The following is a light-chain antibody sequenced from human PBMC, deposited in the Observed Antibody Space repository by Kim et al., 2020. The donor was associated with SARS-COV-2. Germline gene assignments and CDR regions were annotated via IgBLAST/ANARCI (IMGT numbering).Light chain of an antibody. CDR1: QGIGRY. Sequence: STSVGDRVTITCRAGQGIGRYLAWYQQKPGEAPKVLIHTASTLQTGVPSRFSGSGSGTDFALTISSLQPEDSVTYFCQQLNTYPYTFGQGTKLEI. CDR3: QQLNTYPYT. J-gene: IGKJ2*01. V-gene: IGKV1-9*01. CDR2: TAS.